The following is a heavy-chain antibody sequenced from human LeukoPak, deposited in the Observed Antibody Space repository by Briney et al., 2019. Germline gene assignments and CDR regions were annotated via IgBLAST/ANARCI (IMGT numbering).Heavy chain of an antibody. V-gene: IGHV3-9*01. CDR2: ISWNSGSI. J-gene: IGHJ4*02. CDR3: AKDGSGEEGFDY. Sequence: GGSLRLSCAASGFTFDDYAMHWVRQAPGKGLEWVSGISWNSGSIGYADSVKGRFTMSRDNAKNSLYLQMNSLRAEDTALYYCAKDGSGEEGFDYWGQGTLVTVSS. CDR1: GFTFDDYA. D-gene: IGHD3-10*01.